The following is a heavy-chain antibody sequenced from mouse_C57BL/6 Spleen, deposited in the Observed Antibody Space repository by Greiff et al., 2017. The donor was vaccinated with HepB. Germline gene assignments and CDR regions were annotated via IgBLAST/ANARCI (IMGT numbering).Heavy chain of an antibody. V-gene: IGHV1-15*01. J-gene: IGHJ2*01. Sequence: QVQLQQSGAELVRPGASVTLSCKASGYTFTDYEMHWVKQTPVHGLEWIGAIDPETGGTAYNQKFKGKAILTADKSSSTAYMELRSLTSEDSAVYYCTKGELPFDYWGQGTTLTVSS. CDR1: GYTFTDYE. D-gene: IGHD1-3*01. CDR3: TKGELPFDY. CDR2: IDPETGGT.